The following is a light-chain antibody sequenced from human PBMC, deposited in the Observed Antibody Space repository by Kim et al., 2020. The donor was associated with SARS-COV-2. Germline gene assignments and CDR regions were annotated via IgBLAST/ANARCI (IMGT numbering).Light chain of an antibody. CDR3: QQYDSRPYT. V-gene: IGKV3D-15*01. J-gene: IGKJ2*01. CDR2: DAS. Sequence: EIVLTQSPATLSLSPGERATLSCRASQSVSSYLAWYQRKPGQAPRLLIYDASNRATGIPARFSGSGSGTEFTLTISSLQSEDFAVYYCQQYDSRPYTFGQGTKLQI. CDR1: QSVSSY.